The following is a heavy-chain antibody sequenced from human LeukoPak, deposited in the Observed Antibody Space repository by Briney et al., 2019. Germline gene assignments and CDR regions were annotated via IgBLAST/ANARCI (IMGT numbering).Heavy chain of an antibody. Sequence: ASVKVSCKASGYTFTNYFTHWVRQAPGQGLGWVGIIKDSGSRTIYAQNFQGRVTMTSDTSTSTVYMELSSLTSEDTAVYYCATERPHSCYFNYWGQGSLVTVSS. CDR1: GYTFTNYF. D-gene: IGHD2-15*01. CDR3: ATERPHSCYFNY. CDR2: IKDSGSRT. V-gene: IGHV1-46*01. J-gene: IGHJ4*02.